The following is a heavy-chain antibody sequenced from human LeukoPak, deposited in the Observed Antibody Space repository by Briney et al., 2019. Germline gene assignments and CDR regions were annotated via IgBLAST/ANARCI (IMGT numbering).Heavy chain of an antibody. CDR2: IIPIFGTA. J-gene: IGHJ5*02. CDR3: ARADLGSYNWFDP. V-gene: IGHV1-69*13. CDR1: GGTFSSYA. Sequence: SVKVSCEASGGTFSSYAISWVRQAPGQGLEWMGGIIPIFGTANYAQKFQGRVTITADESTSTAYMELSSLRSEDTAVYYCARADLGSYNWFDPWGQGTLVTVSS. D-gene: IGHD2-15*01.